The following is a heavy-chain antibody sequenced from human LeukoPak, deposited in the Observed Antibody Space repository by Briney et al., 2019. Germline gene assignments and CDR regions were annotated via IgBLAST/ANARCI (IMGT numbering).Heavy chain of an antibody. CDR3: ARVGFDY. CDR2: ITNSVSGI. Sequence: GGSLSLSCVASGFTFSRYEMNWVRQAPGKGLEWVSYITNSVSGIYYADSVKGRFTVSRDNAKNSLYLQMNSLRAEDTAVYYCARVGFDYWGQGALVTVSS. CDR1: GFTFSRYE. V-gene: IGHV3-48*03. J-gene: IGHJ4*02.